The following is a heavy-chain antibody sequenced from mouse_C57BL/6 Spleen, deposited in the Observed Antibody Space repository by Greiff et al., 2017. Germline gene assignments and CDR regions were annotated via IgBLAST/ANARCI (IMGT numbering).Heavy chain of an antibody. CDR2: IHPNSGST. J-gene: IGHJ1*03. CDR3: ARITTVVDWYFDV. Sequence: QVQLQQPGAELVKPGASVKLSCKASGYTFTSYWMHWVKQRPGQGLEWIGMIHPNSGSTNYNEKFKSKATLTVDKSSSTADMQLSSLTSEDSAVYFCARITTVVDWYFDVWGTGTTVTVSS. V-gene: IGHV1-64*01. D-gene: IGHD1-1*01. CDR1: GYTFTSYW.